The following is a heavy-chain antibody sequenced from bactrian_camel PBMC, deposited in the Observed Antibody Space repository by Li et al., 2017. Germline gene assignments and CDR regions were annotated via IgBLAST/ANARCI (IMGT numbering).Heavy chain of an antibody. CDR1: GYHYSNYC. Sequence: DVQLVESGGDSVQSGGSLRLSCAASGYHYSNYCMGWFRQAPGKGLEWVSAINSGGGSTSYADSVKGRFTISRDNAKNTVYLQLNSLKPEDTAVYYCAADPPGRSAQSYVDSWCYPFRRNYWGQGTQVTVS. D-gene: IGHD3*01. CDR2: INSGGGST. V-gene: IGHV3S40*01. J-gene: IGHJ4*01. CDR3: AADPPGRSAQSYVDSWCYPFRRNY.